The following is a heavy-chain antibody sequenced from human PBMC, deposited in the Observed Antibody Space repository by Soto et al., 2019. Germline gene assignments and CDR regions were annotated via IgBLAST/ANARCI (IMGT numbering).Heavy chain of an antibody. Sequence: EVQLVESGGGLAQPGGSLRLSCVASGLTFSSYWMTWVRQAPGKGLEWVANIKEDGSEKYYVDSVKGRFTISRDNAKNSLYLQMTNVRVEDTGVYYCASGEAIGDDPWCQGNLVTGSS. CDR1: GLTFSSYW. D-gene: IGHD3-10*01. CDR3: ASGEAIGDDP. J-gene: IGHJ5*01. V-gene: IGHV3-7*01. CDR2: IKEDGSEK.